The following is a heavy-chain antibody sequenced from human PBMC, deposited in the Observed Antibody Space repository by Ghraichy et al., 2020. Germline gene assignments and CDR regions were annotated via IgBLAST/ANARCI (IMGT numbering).Heavy chain of an antibody. Sequence: SETLSLTCTVSGGSISSSSYYWGWIRQPPGKGLEWIGSIDYSGSTNYSPSLRSRVTISVDTSKNQFSLKLNSVTAADTAVYYCARRGYCSGGGCYRGPLDYWGQGSLVTVSS. CDR3: ARRGYCSGGGCYRGPLDY. V-gene: IGHV4-39*07. CDR2: IDYSGST. J-gene: IGHJ4*02. D-gene: IGHD2-15*01. CDR1: GGSISSSSYY.